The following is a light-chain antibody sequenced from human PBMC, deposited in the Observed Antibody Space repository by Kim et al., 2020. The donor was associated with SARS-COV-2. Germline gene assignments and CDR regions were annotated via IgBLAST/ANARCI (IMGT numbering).Light chain of an antibody. J-gene: IGLJ1*01. CDR2: DVS. V-gene: IGLV2-14*03. CDR3: SSYTTSSTLSYV. Sequence: SITISCTGTSSDLGGYNYVSWYQQHPGKAPKLMIYDVSNRPSGVSNRFSGSKSGNTASLTISGLQAEDEADYYCSSYTTSSTLSYVFGTGTKVTVL. CDR1: SSDLGGYNY.